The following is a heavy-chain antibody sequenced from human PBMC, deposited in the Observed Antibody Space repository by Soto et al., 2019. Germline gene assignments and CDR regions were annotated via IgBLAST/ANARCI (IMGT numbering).Heavy chain of an antibody. CDR2: IFLNDEK. Sequence: QVTVKESGPVLVKPTETLTLTCTVSGFSLSNAGLGVSWIRQPPGKALEWLAHIFLNDEKSYSTSLKSRLTIYKDTSKSQVVLTMTNMDPVDTATYYCASTYSTSWYWFDTWGQGTLVTVFS. CDR1: GFSLSNAGLG. D-gene: IGHD6-13*01. CDR3: ASTYSTSWYWFDT. V-gene: IGHV2-26*04. J-gene: IGHJ5*02.